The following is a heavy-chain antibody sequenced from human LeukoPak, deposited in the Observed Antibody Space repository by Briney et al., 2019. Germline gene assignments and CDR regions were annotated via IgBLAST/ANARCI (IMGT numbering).Heavy chain of an antibody. D-gene: IGHD3-3*01. Sequence: SGGSLRLSCAASGFTFSSYGMHWVRQAPGKGLEWVAVISYDGSNKYYADSVKGRFTISRDNSKNQLYLQMNSLRAEDTAVYYCAKYVEWYYDFWSGYLNYWGQGTLVTVSS. V-gene: IGHV3-30*18. CDR2: ISYDGSNK. CDR3: AKYVEWYYDFWSGYLNY. CDR1: GFTFSSYG. J-gene: IGHJ4*02.